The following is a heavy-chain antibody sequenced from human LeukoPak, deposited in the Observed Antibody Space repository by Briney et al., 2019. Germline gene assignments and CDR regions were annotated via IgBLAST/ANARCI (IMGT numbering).Heavy chain of an antibody. D-gene: IGHD6-25*01. CDR2: IRGDGTST. V-gene: IGHV3-74*01. CDR3: ARVGGVSGRAFDM. CDR1: GFTFSSYW. J-gene: IGHJ3*02. Sequence: GGSLRLSCAASGFTFSSYWMHWVRQDPGKGLVWVSYIRGDGTSTSYADSVKGRFTISRDNAKNTLYLQMNSLRVEDTAVYYCARVGGVSGRAFDMWGQGTMVTVSS.